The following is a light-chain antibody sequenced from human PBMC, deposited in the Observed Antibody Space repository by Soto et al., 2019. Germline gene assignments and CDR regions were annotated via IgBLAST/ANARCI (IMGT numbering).Light chain of an antibody. Sequence: EIVMTQSPATLSVSPGEGATLSCRASQSVSSYLAWYQQKPGQAPRLLIYDASNRATGIPARFSGSGSGTDFTLTISSLEPEDFAVYYCQQRSNWPRLTFGGGTKVDIK. CDR3: QQRSNWPRLT. V-gene: IGKV3-11*01. CDR1: QSVSSY. CDR2: DAS. J-gene: IGKJ4*01.